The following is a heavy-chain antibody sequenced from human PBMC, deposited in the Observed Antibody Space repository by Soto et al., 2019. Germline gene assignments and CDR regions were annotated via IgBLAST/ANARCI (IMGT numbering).Heavy chain of an antibody. V-gene: IGHV1-8*01. Sequence: SVKVSCKASGNTFTSYDINWVRQATGHGLEWMGWINPNSGNIGYAQKFQGGVTMTRDTAIRTAYMEVSRLRSDDTAVYYCARGRASGSYYLLDYWGQGTLVTVSP. J-gene: IGHJ4*02. CDR1: GNTFTSYD. D-gene: IGHD3-10*01. CDR2: INPNSGNI. CDR3: ARGRASGSYYLLDY.